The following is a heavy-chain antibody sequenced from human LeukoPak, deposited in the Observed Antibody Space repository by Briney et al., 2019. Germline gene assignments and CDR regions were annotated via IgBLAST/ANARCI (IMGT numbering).Heavy chain of an antibody. Sequence: GGSLRLSCATSGFTFSNFAMNWVRQAPGKGLEWVSVISSNGGRTYYANSVKGRFTVSRDNTKNALYLQMNSLRADDTAVYFCARDSTWLLDYWGQGTLITVSS. CDR3: ARDSTWLLDY. D-gene: IGHD6-19*01. J-gene: IGHJ4*02. V-gene: IGHV3-23*01. CDR2: ISSNGGRT. CDR1: GFTFSNFA.